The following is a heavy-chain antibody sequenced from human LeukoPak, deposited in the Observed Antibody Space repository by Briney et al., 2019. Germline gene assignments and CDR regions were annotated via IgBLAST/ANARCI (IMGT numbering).Heavy chain of an antibody. CDR2: ISGSGVAT. V-gene: IGHV3-23*01. D-gene: IGHD6-13*01. CDR3: AKDWGYSTSQGYYFDY. Sequence: GGSLRLSCAASGFTFSSYAMSWVRQAPGKGLEWVSSISGSGVATYSADSVKGRFTISRDNSKNTLYLQMNSLRAEDTAVYYCAKDWGYSTSQGYYFDYWGQGNVVTVSS. J-gene: IGHJ4*02. CDR1: GFTFSSYA.